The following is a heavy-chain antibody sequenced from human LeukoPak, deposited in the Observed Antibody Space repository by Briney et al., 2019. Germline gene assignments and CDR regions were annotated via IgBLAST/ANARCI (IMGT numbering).Heavy chain of an antibody. J-gene: IGHJ4*02. V-gene: IGHV4-39*01. CDR3: AYPRSGSYYGY. CDR1: GGSISSSSYY. CDR2: IYYSGST. Sequence: SETLSLTCTVSGGSISSSSYYWGWIRQPPGKGLEWIGNIYYSGSTYYNPSLKSRLTISVDTSKNQFSLKLSSVTAADTAVYYCAYPRSGSYYGYWGQGTLVTVSS. D-gene: IGHD1-26*01.